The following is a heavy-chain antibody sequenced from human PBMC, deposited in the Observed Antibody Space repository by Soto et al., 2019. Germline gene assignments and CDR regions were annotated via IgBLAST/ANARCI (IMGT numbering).Heavy chain of an antibody. V-gene: IGHV4-34*01. Sequence: SETLSLTCAVYGGSFSGYYWSWIRQPPGKGLEWIGEINHSGSTNYNPSLKSRVTISVDTSKNQFSLKLSSVTAADTAVYYCARGLPLLRYFDWLLDAFDIWGQGTMVTVSS. J-gene: IGHJ3*02. CDR1: GGSFSGYY. D-gene: IGHD3-9*01. CDR2: INHSGST. CDR3: ARGLPLLRYFDWLLDAFDI.